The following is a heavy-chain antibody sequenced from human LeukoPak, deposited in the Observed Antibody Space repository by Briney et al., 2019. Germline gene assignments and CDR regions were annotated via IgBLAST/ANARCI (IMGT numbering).Heavy chain of an antibody. CDR1: GGSISTYY. Sequence: SETLSLTCTVSGGSISTYYWSWIRQLPGKGLEWIGYVYYSVSTAYNPSLKSRVTISVDTSKNQFSLKLSSVTAADTAVYYCARRRARPAFEIWGQGTMVTVSS. J-gene: IGHJ3*02. CDR2: VYYSVST. D-gene: IGHD6-6*01. V-gene: IGHV4-59*08. CDR3: ARRRARPAFEI.